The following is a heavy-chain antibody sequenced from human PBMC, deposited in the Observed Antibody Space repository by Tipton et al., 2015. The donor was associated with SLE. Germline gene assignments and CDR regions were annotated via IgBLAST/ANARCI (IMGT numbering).Heavy chain of an antibody. J-gene: IGHJ3*02. V-gene: IGHV5-51*03. D-gene: IGHD3-10*01. CDR3: AKGKSGSYRDVFNI. CDR2: IYPGDSDT. Sequence: QSGPEVKKPGESLKISCKGSGFTFTSYWIGWVRQLPGKGLEWMGIIYPGDSDTRYSQSFQGQVTISADKSITTAYLQWSSLKASDTAMYYCAKGKSGSYRDVFNIWGQGTMVTVSS. CDR1: GFTFTSYW.